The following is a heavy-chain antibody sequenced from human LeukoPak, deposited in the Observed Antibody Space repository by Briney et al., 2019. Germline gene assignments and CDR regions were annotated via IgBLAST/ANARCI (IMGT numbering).Heavy chain of an antibody. CDR3: ARKLYGSGSYYDFDY. D-gene: IGHD3-10*01. CDR1: GFTFSDYY. V-gene: IGHV3-11*04. Sequence: PGGSLRLSCAASGFTFSDYYMRWIRQAPGKGLDWVSQISSSGTLIKYADSVKGRFTISRDNVENSLYLQMNSLRAEDTAVYYCARKLYGSGSYYDFDYWGQGTLVTVSS. J-gene: IGHJ4*02. CDR2: ISSSGTLI.